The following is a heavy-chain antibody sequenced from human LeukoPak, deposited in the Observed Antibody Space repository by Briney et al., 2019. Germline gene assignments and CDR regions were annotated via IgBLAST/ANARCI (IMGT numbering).Heavy chain of an antibody. CDR3: ASGYYYDSSFDY. Sequence: SETLSLXCAVYGGSFSGYYWSWIRQPPGKGLEWIGEINHSGSTNYNPSLKSRVTISVDTSKNQFSLKLSSVTAADTAVYYCASGYYYDSSFDYWGQGTLVTVSS. CDR2: INHSGST. V-gene: IGHV4-34*01. CDR1: GGSFSGYY. J-gene: IGHJ4*02. D-gene: IGHD3-22*01.